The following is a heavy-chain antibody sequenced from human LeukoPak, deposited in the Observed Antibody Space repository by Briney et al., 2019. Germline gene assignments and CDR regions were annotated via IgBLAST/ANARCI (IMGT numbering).Heavy chain of an antibody. Sequence: GASVKVSCKASGYTFTGYYMHWVRQAPGQGLEWMGWINPNSGGTNYAQKFQGRVTMTRDTSISTAYMELSRLRPDDTAVYYCARSIVVVPAAHLDYWGQGTLVTVSS. J-gene: IGHJ4*02. V-gene: IGHV1-2*02. CDR3: ARSIVVVPAAHLDY. CDR1: GYTFTGYY. CDR2: INPNSGGT. D-gene: IGHD2-2*01.